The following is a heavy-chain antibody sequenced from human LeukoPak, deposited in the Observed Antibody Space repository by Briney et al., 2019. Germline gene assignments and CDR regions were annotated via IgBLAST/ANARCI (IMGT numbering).Heavy chain of an antibody. V-gene: IGHV4-39*07. Sequence: KTSETLSLTCIVSGGSISSISSNNYHWGWIRQPPGKGLEWIGSIYYSGSTYYNPSLKSRVTISVDTSKNQFSLKLSSVTAADTAVYYCARGTDYYDSTGAFDIWGQGTMVTVSS. CDR1: GGSISSISSNNYH. D-gene: IGHD3-22*01. CDR2: IYYSGST. J-gene: IGHJ3*02. CDR3: ARGTDYYDSTGAFDI.